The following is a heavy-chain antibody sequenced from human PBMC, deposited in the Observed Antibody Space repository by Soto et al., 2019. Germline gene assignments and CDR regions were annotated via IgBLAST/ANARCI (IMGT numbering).Heavy chain of an antibody. CDR2: IYYSGST. Sequence: SETLSLTCTVSGGSISSSSYYWGWIRQPPGKGLEWIGSIYYSGSTYYNPSLKSRVTISVDTSKNLFSLKLSSVTAAYTAVYYCARHVRSVRTRIAVAGFYYWCQGTLVTVSS. V-gene: IGHV4-39*01. D-gene: IGHD6-19*01. CDR1: GGSISSSSYY. CDR3: ARHVRSVRTRIAVAGFYY. J-gene: IGHJ4*02.